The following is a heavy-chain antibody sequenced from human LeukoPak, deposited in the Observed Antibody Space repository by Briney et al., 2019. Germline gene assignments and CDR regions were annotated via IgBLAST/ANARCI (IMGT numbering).Heavy chain of an antibody. V-gene: IGHV4-39*01. J-gene: IGHJ6*03. Sequence: SETLSLTCTVSGVSISSSSYYWGWIRQPPGKGLEWIGNIYYSGSTYYNPSLKSRVTISVDTSKNQFSLKLSSVTAADTAVYYCARFVRYSSSWYPYYYYYMDVWGKGTTVTVSS. CDR3: ARFVRYSSSWYPYYYYYMDV. D-gene: IGHD6-13*01. CDR1: GVSISSSSYY. CDR2: IYYSGST.